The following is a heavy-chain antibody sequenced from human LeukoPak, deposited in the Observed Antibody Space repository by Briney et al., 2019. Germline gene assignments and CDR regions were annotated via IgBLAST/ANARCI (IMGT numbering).Heavy chain of an antibody. CDR3: ARDAVQYCSGGSCYSLDWFDP. D-gene: IGHD2-15*01. V-gene: IGHV1-8*01. Sequence: GASVEEYCKTSGYRLTSYDFNWVRQVKGQGLEWMGWMNPNSGNTGYAQKFQGRVTMTRNTSISTAYMELSSLRSEDTAVYYCARDAVQYCSGGSCYSLDWFDPWGQGTLVTVSS. CDR1: GYRLTSYD. CDR2: MNPNSGNT. J-gene: IGHJ5*02.